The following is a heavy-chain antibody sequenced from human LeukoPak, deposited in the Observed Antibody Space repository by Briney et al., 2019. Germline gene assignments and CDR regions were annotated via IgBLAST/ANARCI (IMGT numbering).Heavy chain of an antibody. J-gene: IGHJ4*02. CDR3: ARDYFDWNYDY. CDR2: ISTSGTTI. D-gene: IGHD1-1*01. CDR1: GFIFSSFE. Sequence: GGSLRLSCAASGFIFSSFEMTWVRQAPGKGLEWVSYISTSGTTIYYADSVRGRFTISRDNAKKSLYLQMNSLRAEDTAVYYCARDYFDWNYDYWGQGTLVTVSS. V-gene: IGHV3-48*03.